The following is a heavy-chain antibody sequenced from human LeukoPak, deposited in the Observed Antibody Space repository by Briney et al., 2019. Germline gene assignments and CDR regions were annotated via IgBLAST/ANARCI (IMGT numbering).Heavy chain of an antibody. CDR1: GFTFSSYG. V-gene: IGHV3-30*02. Sequence: GGSLRLSCAASGFTFSSYGMHWVRQAPAKGLELVAFIRYDGNNKYYADSVKGRFTISRDNSKNTLYLQMNSLKPEDTAVYYCATDRPQYCSGSSCELNFDHWGQGTLVTVSS. CDR2: IRYDGNNK. CDR3: ATDRPQYCSGSSCELNFDH. J-gene: IGHJ4*02. D-gene: IGHD2-15*01.